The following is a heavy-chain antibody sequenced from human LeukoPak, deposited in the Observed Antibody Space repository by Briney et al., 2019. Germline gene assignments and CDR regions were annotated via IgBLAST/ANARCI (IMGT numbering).Heavy chain of an antibody. CDR3: AKDRYHYYDSSVFNDY. D-gene: IGHD3-22*01. CDR2: ISGSGGST. Sequence: GGSLRLSCAASGFTFSSYAMSWVRQAPGKGLGWVSAISGSGGSTYYADSVKGRFTISRDNSKNTLYLQMNSLRAEDTAVYYCAKDRYHYYDSSVFNDYWGQGTLFTVSS. J-gene: IGHJ4*02. V-gene: IGHV3-23*01. CDR1: GFTFSSYA.